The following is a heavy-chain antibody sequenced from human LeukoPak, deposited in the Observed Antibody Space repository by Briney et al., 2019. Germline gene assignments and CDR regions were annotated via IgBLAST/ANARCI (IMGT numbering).Heavy chain of an antibody. D-gene: IGHD1-14*01. Sequence: GGSLRLSCAASGFTFSSCGFDWVRQAPGKGLEWVSSIGPTGTDRYYADSVRGRFTISRDNAKNSMYLQMDSLRDEDTAVYYCATETIGRHYDYWGQGTLLTVSS. J-gene: IGHJ4*02. CDR3: ATETIGRHYDY. CDR2: IGPTGTDR. V-gene: IGHV3-21*01. CDR1: GFTFSSCG.